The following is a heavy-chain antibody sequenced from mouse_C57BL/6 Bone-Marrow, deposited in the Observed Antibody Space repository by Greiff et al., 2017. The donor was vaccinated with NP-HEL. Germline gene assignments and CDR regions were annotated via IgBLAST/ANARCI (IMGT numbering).Heavy chain of an antibody. CDR2: IDPSDSYT. CDR1: GYTFTSYW. V-gene: IGHV1-50*01. J-gene: IGHJ2*01. Sequence: QVQLQQPGAELVKPGASVKLSCKASGYTFTSYWMQWVKQRPGQGLEWIGEIDPSDSYTNYNQKFKGKATLTVDTSSSTAYMQLSSLTSEDSAVYYCAKRPVYYFDYWGKGTTLTVSS. CDR3: AKRPVYYFDY.